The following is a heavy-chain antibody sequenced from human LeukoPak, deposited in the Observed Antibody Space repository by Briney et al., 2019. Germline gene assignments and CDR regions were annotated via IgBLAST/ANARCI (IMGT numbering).Heavy chain of an antibody. Sequence: GGSLRLSCAASGFTFSSYEMNWVRQAPGKGLEWVSYISSSGSTIYYADSVKGRFTSSRDNTKNSLYLQMNSLRAEDTAIYYCAGDLRIVSGSYLDYWGQGTLVTVSS. CDR1: GFTFSSYE. CDR2: ISSSGSTI. V-gene: IGHV3-48*03. J-gene: IGHJ4*02. CDR3: AGDLRIVSGSYLDY. D-gene: IGHD1-26*01.